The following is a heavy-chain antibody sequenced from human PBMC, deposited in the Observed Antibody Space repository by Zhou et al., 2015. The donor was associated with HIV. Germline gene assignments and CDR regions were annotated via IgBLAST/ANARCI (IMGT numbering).Heavy chain of an antibody. D-gene: IGHD3-10*01. V-gene: IGHV1-69*01. CDR3: ARMIPAITMVRGVTGHYYYYGMDV. CDR1: GGTFSSYA. Sequence: QVQLVQSGAEVKKPGSSVKVSCKASGGTFSSYAISWVRQAPGQGLEWMGGIIPIFGTANYAQKFQGRVTITADESTSTAYMELSSLRSEDTAVYYCARMIPAITMVRGVTGHYYYYGMDVWGQGTTVTVSS. CDR2: IIPIFGTA. J-gene: IGHJ6*02.